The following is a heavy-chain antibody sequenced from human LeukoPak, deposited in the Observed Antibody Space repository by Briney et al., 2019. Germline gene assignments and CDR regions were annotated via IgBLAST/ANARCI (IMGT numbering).Heavy chain of an antibody. V-gene: IGHV3-30*18. Sequence: GRSLRLSCAASGFTFSSYGIPWVRQAPGRGLEWVAVISYDGSNKYYADSVKGRFTISRDNSKNTLYLQMNSLRAEDTAVYYCAKTGAYGDYDTYYGVDVWGQGTTVTVSS. J-gene: IGHJ6*02. CDR3: AKTGAYGDYDTYYGVDV. D-gene: IGHD4-17*01. CDR2: ISYDGSNK. CDR1: GFTFSSYG.